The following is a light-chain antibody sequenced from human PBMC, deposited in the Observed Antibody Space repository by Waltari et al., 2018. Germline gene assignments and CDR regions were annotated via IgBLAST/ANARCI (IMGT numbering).Light chain of an antibody. CDR3: QHYDSYSAT. CDR2: KAS. V-gene: IGKV1-5*03. CDR1: QSTTRS. J-gene: IGKJ4*02. Sequence: DRQMTEPPSTLSASVADRVTITCRASQSTTRSLAWYQQKAERAPKLLIYKASILESGVPSRFSGGGSGTEFTLTISSLQPDDFATYYCQHYDSYSATFGRGTKVEIK.